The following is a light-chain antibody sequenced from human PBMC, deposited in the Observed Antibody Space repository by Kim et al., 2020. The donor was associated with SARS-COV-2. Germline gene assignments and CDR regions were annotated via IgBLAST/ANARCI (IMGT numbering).Light chain of an antibody. Sequence: EIVLTQSPATLSLSPGERATLSCRASQSVSSYLAWYQQKPGQAPRLLIYDASSRASGIPARFSGSGSGTDFTLTISSLEPEDFAVYYCQQRSDWRQGTFGQGTKVDIK. CDR3: QQRSDWRQGT. V-gene: IGKV3-11*01. CDR2: DAS. CDR1: QSVSSY. J-gene: IGKJ1*01.